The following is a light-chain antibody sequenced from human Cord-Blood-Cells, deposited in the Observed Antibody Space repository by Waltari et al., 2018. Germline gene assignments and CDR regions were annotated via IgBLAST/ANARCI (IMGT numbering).Light chain of an antibody. CDR3: QTWGTGWV. J-gene: IGLJ3*02. CDR1: SGHSSYA. V-gene: IGLV4-69*01. Sequence: QLVLPQSPSASASLGASVKLTCPLSSGHSSYAIAWHRQQPEKAPRYLMKLNSSGSHSKGDGIADRFSGSSSGAERYLTIASLQSEDEADYYCQTWGTGWVFGGGTKLTVL. CDR2: LNSSGSH.